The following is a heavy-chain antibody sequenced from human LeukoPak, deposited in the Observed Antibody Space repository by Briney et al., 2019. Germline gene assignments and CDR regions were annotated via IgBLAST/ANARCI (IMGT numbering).Heavy chain of an antibody. V-gene: IGHV1-69*13. CDR1: GGTFSSYA. Sequence: GASVKVSCKASGGTFSSYAISWVRQAPGQGLEWMGGIIPIFGTANYAQKFQGRVTTTADESTSTAYMELSSLRSEDTAVYYCARDRAGYYYDSSGHLAYFDIWGQGTMVTVSS. D-gene: IGHD3-22*01. CDR3: ARDRAGYYYDSSGHLAYFDI. J-gene: IGHJ3*02. CDR2: IIPIFGTA.